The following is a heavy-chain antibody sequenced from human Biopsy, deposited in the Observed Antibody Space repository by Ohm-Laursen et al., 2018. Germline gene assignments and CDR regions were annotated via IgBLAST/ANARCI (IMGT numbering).Heavy chain of an antibody. CDR1: GYSFTSYY. CDR3: ARDAYGDYDTYY. CDR2: INPSGSTT. V-gene: IGHV1-46*01. D-gene: IGHD4-17*01. J-gene: IGHJ6*03. Sequence: ASVKVSCKASGYSFTSYYMHWVRQAPGQGLEWMGMINPSGSTTSYPQIFQGRVTMTRDTSKSTVYMELSSLRSADTAVYFCARDAYGDYDTYY.